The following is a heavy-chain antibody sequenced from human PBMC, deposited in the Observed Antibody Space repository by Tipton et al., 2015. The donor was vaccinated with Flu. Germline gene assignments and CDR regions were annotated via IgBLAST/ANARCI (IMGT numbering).Heavy chain of an antibody. CDR1: GYTFTNYG. J-gene: IGHJ6*02. V-gene: IGHV1-18*01. Sequence: QLVQSGAEVKKPGASVKVSCKASGYTFTNYGLSWVRQAPGQGLEWMGCISVHNGNTSYSQKFQGRVTMTTDTSSNTAYKELRSLRSDDTAAYYCARDRYYDIFTGYSTRYVLDVWGQGTTVTVSS. CDR2: ISVHNGNT. CDR3: ARDRYYDIFTGYSTRYVLDV. D-gene: IGHD3-9*01.